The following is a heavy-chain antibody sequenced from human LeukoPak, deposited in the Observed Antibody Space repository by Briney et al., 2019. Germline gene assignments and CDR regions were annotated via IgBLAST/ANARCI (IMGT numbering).Heavy chain of an antibody. CDR1: GGTFSSYA. J-gene: IGHJ3*02. CDR3: ARDRGLRYRSGAFDI. V-gene: IGHV1-8*02. CDR2: MNPNSGNT. Sequence: ASVKVSCKASGGTFSSYAINWVRQATGQWLEWMGWMNPNSGNTGYAQKFQGRVTMTRNTSISTAYMELSSLRSEDTAVYYCARDRGLRYRSGAFDIWGQGTMVTVSS. D-gene: IGHD5-12*01.